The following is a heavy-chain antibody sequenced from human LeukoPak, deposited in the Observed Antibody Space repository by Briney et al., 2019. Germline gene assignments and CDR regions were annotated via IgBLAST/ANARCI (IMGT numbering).Heavy chain of an antibody. CDR3: ARDPKYYYDSSGYYYES. J-gene: IGHJ4*02. CDR1: GYSISSGYY. Sequence: SETLSLTCTVSGYSISSGYYWGWIRQPPGKGLEWIGSIYHSGSTYYNPSLKSRVTISVDTSKNQFSLKLSSVTAADTAVYYCARDPKYYYDSSGYYYESWGQGTLVTVSS. CDR2: IYHSGST. D-gene: IGHD3-22*01. V-gene: IGHV4-38-2*02.